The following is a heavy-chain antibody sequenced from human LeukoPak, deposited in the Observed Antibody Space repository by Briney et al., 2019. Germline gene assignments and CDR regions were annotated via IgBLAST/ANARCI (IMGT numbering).Heavy chain of an antibody. CDR1: GGSISSYY. V-gene: IGHV4-59*12. J-gene: IGHJ5*02. Sequence: PSETLSLTCTVSGGSISSYYWSWIRQPPGKGLEWIGYIYYSGSTNYNPSLKSRVTISVDTSKNQFSLKLSSVTAADTAVYYCASRPHGTYYYDSSGNGIPTTHQNWFDPWGQGTLVTVSS. CDR3: ASRPHGTYYYDSSGNGIPTTHQNWFDP. CDR2: IYYSGST. D-gene: IGHD3-22*01.